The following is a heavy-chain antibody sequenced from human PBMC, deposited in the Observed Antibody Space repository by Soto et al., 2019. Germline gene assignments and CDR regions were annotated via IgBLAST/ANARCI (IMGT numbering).Heavy chain of an antibody. CDR1: GGSFSGYY. V-gene: IGHV4-34*01. D-gene: IGHD3-9*01. CDR3: ARESHDILTGPPWVWYFDL. CDR2: INDRGSI. Sequence: QVQLQQWGAGPLRPLETLSLTCGVSGGSFSGYYWAWIRQSPGKGLEWIGEINDRGSINYNPSLKSRVSISVVTSKNHYSPNLRSVTAADTAVYYCARESHDILTGPPWVWYFDLWGRGTLVTVSS. J-gene: IGHJ2*01.